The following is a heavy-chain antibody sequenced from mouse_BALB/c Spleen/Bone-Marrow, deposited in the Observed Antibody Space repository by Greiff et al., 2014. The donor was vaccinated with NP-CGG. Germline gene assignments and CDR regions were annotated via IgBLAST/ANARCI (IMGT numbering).Heavy chain of an antibody. D-gene: IGHD2-14*01. Sequence: VQLKQSGAGLVKPGASVKLSCTASGFNIKDTYMHWVKQRPEQGLEWIGRIDPANGYTKYDPKFQGKATITADTSSNTAYLQLSSLTSEDTAVYYCARLGYRYGYWFFDVWGAGTTVTASS. CDR3: ARLGYRYGYWFFDV. V-gene: IGHV14-3*02. J-gene: IGHJ1*01. CDR2: IDPANGYT. CDR1: GFNIKDTY.